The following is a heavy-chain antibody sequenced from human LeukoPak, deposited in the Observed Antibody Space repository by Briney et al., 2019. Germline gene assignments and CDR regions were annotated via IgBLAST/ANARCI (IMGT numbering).Heavy chain of an antibody. D-gene: IGHD4-17*01. Sequence: GGSLRLSCAAFGFTFSSYFMHWVRQAPGKGLEWVAVISYDGSNKYYADSVKGRFTISRDNSKNTLYLQMNSLRAEDTAVYYCARDYGDPEGHAFDIWGQGTMVTVSS. CDR3: ARDYGDPEGHAFDI. CDR1: GFTFSSYF. J-gene: IGHJ3*02. CDR2: ISYDGSNK. V-gene: IGHV3-30-3*01.